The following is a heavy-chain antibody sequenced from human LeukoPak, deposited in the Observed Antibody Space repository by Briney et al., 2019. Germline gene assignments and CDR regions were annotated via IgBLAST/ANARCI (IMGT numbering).Heavy chain of an antibody. CDR3: ARSPFVVVTAPHDY. V-gene: IGHV3-7*03. D-gene: IGHD2-21*02. Sequence: PGGSLRLSCAASGFTFSNYWMTWVRQAPGKGLEWVANIKEDGSEKNYVDSVKGRFTISRDNAYKSLYLQMNSLRAEDTAVYYCARSPFVVVTAPHDYWGQGTLVTVSS. CDR1: GFTFSNYW. J-gene: IGHJ4*02. CDR2: IKEDGSEK.